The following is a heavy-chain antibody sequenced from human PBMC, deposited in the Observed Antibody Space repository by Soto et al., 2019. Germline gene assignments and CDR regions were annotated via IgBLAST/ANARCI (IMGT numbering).Heavy chain of an antibody. CDR3: ARESGGATATLDYYYFYMDV. CDR2: INPNGGVT. J-gene: IGHJ6*03. D-gene: IGHD5-12*01. Sequence: QVQLVQSGAEVRKPGASVTVSCRSSGDSFNDYYIHWVRQAPGQGFEWMGWINPNGGVTKYAQKFQGWVSMTRDTSIRTVYMELSRLRSYDTAVYYCARESGGATATLDYYYFYMDVWGTGTKVTVSS. CDR1: GDSFNDYY. V-gene: IGHV1-2*04.